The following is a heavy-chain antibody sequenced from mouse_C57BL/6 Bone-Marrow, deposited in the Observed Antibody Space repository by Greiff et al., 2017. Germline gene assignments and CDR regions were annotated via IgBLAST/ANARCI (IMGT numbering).Heavy chain of an antibody. J-gene: IGHJ3*01. CDR2: IYPRSGNT. D-gene: IGHD2-4*01. CDR3: ARWDDYDPAWFAY. V-gene: IGHV1-81*01. Sequence: QVQLQQSGAELARPGASVKLSCKASGYTFTSYGISWVKQRTGQGLEWIGEIYPRSGNTYYNEKFKGKATLTADKSSSTEYMELRSLTSEDSAVYFCARWDDYDPAWFAYWGQGTLVTVSA. CDR1: GYTFTSYG.